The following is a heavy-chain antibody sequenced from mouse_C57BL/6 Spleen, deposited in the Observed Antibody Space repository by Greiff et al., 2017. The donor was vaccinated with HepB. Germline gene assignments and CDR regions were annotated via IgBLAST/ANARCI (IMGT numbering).Heavy chain of an antibody. CDR2: IDPSDSYT. J-gene: IGHJ2*01. CDR1: GYTFTSYW. V-gene: IGHV1-69*01. Sequence: QLQQPGAELVMPGASVKLSCKASGYTFTSYWMHWVKQRPGQGLEWIGEIDPSDSYTNYNQKFKGKSTLTVDKSSSTAYMQLSSLTSEDSAVYYCARSRATDYFDYWGQGTTLTVSS. CDR3: ARSRATDYFDY. D-gene: IGHD3-1*01.